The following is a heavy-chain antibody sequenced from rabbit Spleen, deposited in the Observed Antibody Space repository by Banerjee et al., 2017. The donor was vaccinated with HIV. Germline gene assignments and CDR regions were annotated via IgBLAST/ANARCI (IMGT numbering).Heavy chain of an antibody. Sequence: QEQLEESGGGLVKPEGSLTLTCKASGVSLNDKDVMCWVRQAPGKGLEWIACINIVTGKSVCASWAKGRFTMSRTSSTTVTLQMTSLTAADTATYFCARDLVAVIGWNFNLWGPGTLVTVS. CDR3: ARDLVAVIGWNFNL. J-gene: IGHJ4*01. CDR1: GVSLNDKDV. V-gene: IGHV1S45*01. D-gene: IGHD1-1*01. CDR2: INIVTGKS.